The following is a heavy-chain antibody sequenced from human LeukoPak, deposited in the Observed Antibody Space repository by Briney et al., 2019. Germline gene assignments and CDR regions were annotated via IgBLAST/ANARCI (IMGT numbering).Heavy chain of an antibody. J-gene: IGHJ4*02. V-gene: IGHV1-69*13. D-gene: IGHD5-18*01. CDR3: ARSWDTAMVSYFDY. CDR2: IIPIFGTA. Sequence: SVKVSCKASGGTFISYAISWVRQAPGQGLEWMGGIIPIFGTANYAQKVQGRVTITAAESTSTAYMELSSLRSEDTPVYYCARSWDTAMVSYFDYWGQGTLVTVYS. CDR1: GGTFISYA.